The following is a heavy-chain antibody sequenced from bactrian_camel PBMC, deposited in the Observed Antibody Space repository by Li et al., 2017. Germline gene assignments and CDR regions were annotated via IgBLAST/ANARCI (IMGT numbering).Heavy chain of an antibody. CDR2: IDSDGST. CDR3: ATQLSLGS. Sequence: QVQLVESGGSSVRAGGSLTLSCAPSVYTSSSYCMAWFRQAPGKEREGVAAIDSDGSTSYADSVRGRFTISKGNAKNTLYLQMNSLKPEDTAVYYCATQLSLGSWGQGTQVTVS. V-gene: IGHV3S26*01. J-gene: IGHJ6*01. CDR1: VYTSSSYC.